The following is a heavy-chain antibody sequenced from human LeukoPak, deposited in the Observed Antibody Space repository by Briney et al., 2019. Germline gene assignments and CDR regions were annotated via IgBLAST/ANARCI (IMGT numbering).Heavy chain of an antibody. V-gene: IGHV1-46*01. Sequence: ASVKVSCKASGCTFTSCYMHWVRQAPGQGLEWMGVINPSGGSTSYAQKFQGRVTMTRDTSTSTVYMELSSLRSEDTAVYYCARENLGSGSSIDYWGQGTLVTASS. J-gene: IGHJ4*02. CDR1: GCTFTSCY. CDR2: INPSGGST. D-gene: IGHD3-10*01. CDR3: ARENLGSGSSIDY.